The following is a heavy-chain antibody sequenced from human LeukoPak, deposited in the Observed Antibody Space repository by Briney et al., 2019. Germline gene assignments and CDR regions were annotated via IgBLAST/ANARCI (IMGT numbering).Heavy chain of an antibody. D-gene: IGHD5-12*01. CDR3: AKARGYSGYDSLDY. CDR2: ISGSGGST. J-gene: IGHJ4*02. V-gene: IGHV3-23*01. Sequence: GGSLRLSCAASGFTFSTYAMSWVRQAPGTGLEWVSAISGSGGSTYYADSVKGRFTISRDKSKSTLYLQMNSLRAEDTAVYYCAKARGYSGYDSLDYWGQGTLVTVSS. CDR1: GFTFSTYA.